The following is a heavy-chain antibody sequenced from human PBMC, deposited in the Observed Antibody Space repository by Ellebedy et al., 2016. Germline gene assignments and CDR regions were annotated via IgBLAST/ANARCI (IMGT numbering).Heavy chain of an antibody. CDR2: INSDGSST. Sequence: GGSLRLXXAASGFTFSSYWMHWVRQAPGKGLVWVSRINSDGSSTSYADSVKGRFTISRDNAKNTLYLQMNSLRAEDTAVYYCARAKANWLYYGMDVWGQGTTVTVSS. V-gene: IGHV3-74*01. CDR3: ARAKANWLYYGMDV. D-gene: IGHD7-27*01. J-gene: IGHJ6*02. CDR1: GFTFSSYW.